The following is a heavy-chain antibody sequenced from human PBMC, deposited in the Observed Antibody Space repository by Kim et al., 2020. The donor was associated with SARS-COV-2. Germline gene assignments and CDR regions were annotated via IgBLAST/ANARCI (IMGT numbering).Heavy chain of an antibody. V-gene: IGHV1-69*04. CDR2: IIPILGIA. D-gene: IGHD3-3*01. Sequence: SVKVSCKASGGTFSSYAISWVRQAPGQGLEWMGRIIPILGIANYAQKFQGRVTITADKSTSTAYMELSSLRSEDTAVYYCARASLGVFGVITYMDVWGKGTTVTVSS. J-gene: IGHJ6*03. CDR1: GGTFSSYA. CDR3: ARASLGVFGVITYMDV.